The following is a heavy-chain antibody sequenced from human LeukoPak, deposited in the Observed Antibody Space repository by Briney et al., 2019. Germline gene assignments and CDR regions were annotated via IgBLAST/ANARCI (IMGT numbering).Heavy chain of an antibody. Sequence: PGGSLRLSCAASGFTFSTYGIHWVRQAPGKGLEWVAVISYDGGKKFYADSVKGRFTISRDNSKNTVYLQMNSLRAEDTAVYYCAKAYFGSGSYHYGMDVWGQGTTVTVSS. D-gene: IGHD3-10*01. J-gene: IGHJ6*02. CDR1: GFTFSTYG. V-gene: IGHV3-30*18. CDR2: ISYDGGKK. CDR3: AKAYFGSGSYHYGMDV.